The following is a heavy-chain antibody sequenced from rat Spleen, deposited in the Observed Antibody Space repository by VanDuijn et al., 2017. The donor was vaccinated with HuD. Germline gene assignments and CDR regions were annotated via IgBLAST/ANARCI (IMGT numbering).Heavy chain of an antibody. J-gene: IGHJ2*01. D-gene: IGHD4-6*01. CDR3: ARHWGY. CDR1: GFTFSDYY. Sequence: EVQLVESDGGLVQPGRSLKLSCAASGFTFSDYYMAWVRQVPTKGLEWVAAISYDGITTYYRDSVKGRFTVSRDNAKSTLYLQMDSLRSEDTATYYCARHWGYWGQGVMVTVSP. CDR2: ISYDGITT. V-gene: IGHV5-29*01.